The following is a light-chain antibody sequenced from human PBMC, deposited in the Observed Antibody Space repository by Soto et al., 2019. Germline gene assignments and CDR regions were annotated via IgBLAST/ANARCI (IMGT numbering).Light chain of an antibody. Sequence: EIVMTQSPATLSVSPGERATLSCRASQSVSSNLAWYQQKPGQAPRLLIYGASTRATGIPARFSGSGSGTEFTLTISRLQSEDFAVYYCQQYNNWSPNTVGQGTKLEIK. CDR3: QQYNNWSPNT. J-gene: IGKJ2*01. CDR1: QSVSSN. V-gene: IGKV3-15*01. CDR2: GAS.